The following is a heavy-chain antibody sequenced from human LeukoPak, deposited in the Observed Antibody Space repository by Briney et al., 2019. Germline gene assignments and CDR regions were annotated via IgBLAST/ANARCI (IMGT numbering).Heavy chain of an antibody. Sequence: SVKVSCKASGGTFSSYAISWVRQAPGQGLEWMGRIIPILGIANYAQKFQGRVTITADKSTSIAYMELSSLRSEDTAVYHCARSAETYYDSSGYYYFDYWGQGTLVTVSS. J-gene: IGHJ4*02. CDR2: IIPILGIA. CDR3: ARSAETYYDSSGYYYFDY. D-gene: IGHD3-22*01. CDR1: GGTFSSYA. V-gene: IGHV1-69*04.